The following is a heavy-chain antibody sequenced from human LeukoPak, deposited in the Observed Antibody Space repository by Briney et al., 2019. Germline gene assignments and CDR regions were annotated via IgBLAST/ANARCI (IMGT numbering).Heavy chain of an antibody. J-gene: IGHJ3*02. CDR2: IYYTGST. CDR3: VGHSSSAPI. CDR1: GVAINYYY. Sequence: SETLSLTCTVSGVAINYYYWNWIRQPPGKGLEWMGYIYYTGSTSYHPSLMSRVTMSLDASKKQFSLHPTSVTAADTAVYYCVGHSSSAPIWGHGTVVTVSS. D-gene: IGHD6-13*01. V-gene: IGHV4-59*08.